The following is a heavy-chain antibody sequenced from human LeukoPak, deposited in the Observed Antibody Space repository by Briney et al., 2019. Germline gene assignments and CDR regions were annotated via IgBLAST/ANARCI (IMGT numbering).Heavy chain of an antibody. Sequence: ASVKVSCKASGYTFTSYAMHWVRQAPGQRLEWMGWINAGNGNTKYSQKFQGRVTITRDTSASTAYMELSSLRSGDTAVYYCARLDLRITIFGVVINPHYYGMDVWGQGTTVTVSS. CDR3: ARLDLRITIFGVVINPHYYGMDV. CDR2: INAGNGNT. D-gene: IGHD3-3*01. CDR1: GYTFTSYA. J-gene: IGHJ6*02. V-gene: IGHV1-3*01.